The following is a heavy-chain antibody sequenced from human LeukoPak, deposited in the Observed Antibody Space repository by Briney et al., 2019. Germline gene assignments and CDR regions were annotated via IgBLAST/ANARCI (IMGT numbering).Heavy chain of an antibody. J-gene: IGHJ4*02. D-gene: IGHD4-23*01. CDR2: INHSGGT. CDR3: ARGGGNRHVSGSIDY. V-gene: IGHV4-34*01. CDR1: GGSFSGYY. Sequence: SQTLSLTCAVYGGSFSGYYWSWIRQPPGEGLEWIGEINHSGGTNYNPSLKSRVTISVDTSKNQFSLKLSSVTAADTAVYYCARGGGNRHVSGSIDYWGQGTLVTVSS.